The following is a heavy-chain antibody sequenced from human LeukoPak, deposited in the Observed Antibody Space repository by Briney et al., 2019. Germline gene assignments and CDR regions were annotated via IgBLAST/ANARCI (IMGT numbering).Heavy chain of an antibody. J-gene: IGHJ3*02. CDR2: FDPEDGET. CDR3: ATDRAFQPIDAFDI. Sequence: ASVKVSCKASGYTFTSYYMHWVRQAPGKGLEWMGGFDPEDGETIYAQKFQGRVTMTEDTSTDTAYTELSSLRSEDTAVYYCATDRAFQPIDAFDIWGQGTMVTVSS. D-gene: IGHD1-14*01. V-gene: IGHV1-24*01. CDR1: GYTFTSYY.